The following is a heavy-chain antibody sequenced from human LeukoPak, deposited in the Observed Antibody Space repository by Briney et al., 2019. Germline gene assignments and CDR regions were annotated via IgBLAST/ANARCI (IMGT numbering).Heavy chain of an antibody. J-gene: IGHJ4*02. Sequence: ASVKVSCKASGYTFTTYGISWVRQAPGQGLEWMGWISANNGNTNYAQKLQGRVTMTTDTSTSTAFMELRSLRSDDTAVYYCARDHGASGWDSFDYWGQGTLVTVSS. CDR1: GYTFTTYG. CDR2: ISANNGNT. CDR3: ARDHGASGWDSFDY. V-gene: IGHV1-18*01. D-gene: IGHD6-19*01.